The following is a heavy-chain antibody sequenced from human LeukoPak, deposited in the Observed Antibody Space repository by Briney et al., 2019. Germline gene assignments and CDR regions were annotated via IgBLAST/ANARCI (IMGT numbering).Heavy chain of an antibody. D-gene: IGHD4-17*01. J-gene: IGHJ5*02. V-gene: IGHV1-2*02. Sequence: ASVKVSCKASGYSFTVSYLHWVRQAPGQGLEWMGWLNPNNGATKYAQNFQGRVTMARDTSISTAYLDLSNLRFDDTAVYYCARGGTVTTGRSFDPWGQGTLVIVSS. CDR2: LNPNNGAT. CDR3: ARGGTVTTGRSFDP. CDR1: GYSFTVSY.